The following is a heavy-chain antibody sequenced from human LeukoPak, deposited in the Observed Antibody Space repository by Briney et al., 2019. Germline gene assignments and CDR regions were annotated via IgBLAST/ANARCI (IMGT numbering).Heavy chain of an antibody. Sequence: ASVKVSCKASGYTFTSYGISWVRQAPGQGLEWMGWISAYNGNTNYAQKLQGRVTMTTDTSTSTAYLELRSLRSDDTAVYSCARENYDGSGSLADYWSQGTLVTVSA. V-gene: IGHV1-18*01. CDR1: GYTFTSYG. CDR3: ARENYDGSGSLADY. J-gene: IGHJ4*02. D-gene: IGHD3-10*01. CDR2: ISAYNGNT.